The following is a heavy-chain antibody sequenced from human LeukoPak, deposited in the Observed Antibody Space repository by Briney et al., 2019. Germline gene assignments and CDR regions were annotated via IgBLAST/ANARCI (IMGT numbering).Heavy chain of an antibody. CDR2: IYPGDSDT. CDR3: ARRRIAAAGVYYYDSSGYFNWFDP. D-gene: IGHD3-22*01. CDR1: GYSFTSYW. J-gene: IGHJ5*02. Sequence: GESLKISCKGSGYSFTSYWIGWVRQMPGKGLEWMGVIYPGDSDTRYSPSFQGQVTISADKSISTAYLQWSSLKDSDTAMYYCARRRIAAAGVYYYDSSGYFNWFDPWGQGTLVTVSS. V-gene: IGHV5-51*01.